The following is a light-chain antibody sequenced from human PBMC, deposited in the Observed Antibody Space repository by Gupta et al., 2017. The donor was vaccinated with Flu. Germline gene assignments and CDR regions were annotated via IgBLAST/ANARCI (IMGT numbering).Light chain of an antibody. Sequence: YQQSPGNAPTLLIYDVSQRPSGVADRFSGSKYGATASVTISGLQPEAEAVYYCNSWAFGNNIVVFGGGTKLTV. CDR3: NSWAFGNNIVV. V-gene: IGLV2-11*01. CDR2: DVS. J-gene: IGLJ3*02.